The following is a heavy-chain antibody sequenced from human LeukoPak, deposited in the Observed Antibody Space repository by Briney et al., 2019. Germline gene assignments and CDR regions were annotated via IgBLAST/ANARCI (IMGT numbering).Heavy chain of an antibody. CDR1: GFTLSSYW. J-gene: IGHJ4*02. CDR3: AKWVGFGVACFDY. CDR2: ISGSGGST. Sequence: TGGSLRLSCAASGFTLSSYWMSWVRQAPGKGLEWVSAISGSGGSTYYADSVKGRFTISRDNSKNTLYLQMNSLRAEDTAVYYCAKWVGFGVACFDYWGQGTLVTVSS. V-gene: IGHV3-23*01. D-gene: IGHD3-3*01.